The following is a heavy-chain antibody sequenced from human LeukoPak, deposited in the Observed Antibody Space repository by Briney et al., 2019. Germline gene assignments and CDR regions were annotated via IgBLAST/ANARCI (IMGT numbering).Heavy chain of an antibody. CDR2: IYYSGST. D-gene: IGHD1-1*01. Sequence: SETLSLTCTVSGGSISSSSYYWGWIRQPPGKGLEWIGSIYYSGSTYYNPSLKSRVTISVDTSKNQFSLKLSSVTAADTAVYYCAKGTYYYGMDVWGQGTTVTVSS. CDR1: GGSISSSSYY. J-gene: IGHJ6*02. CDR3: AKGTYYYGMDV. V-gene: IGHV4-39*01.